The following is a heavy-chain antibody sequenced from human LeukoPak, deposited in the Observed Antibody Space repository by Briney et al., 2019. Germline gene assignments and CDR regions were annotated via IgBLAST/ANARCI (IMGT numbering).Heavy chain of an antibody. V-gene: IGHV3-23*01. Sequence: PGGSLRLSCAASGFTFSSYGLSWVRQAPGKGLEWVSAISASGGSTYYADFVKGRFTISRDNSKNPLYLQMNSLRAEDTAVYYCAKNMVRGVIMSSSFDYWGQGTLVTVSS. D-gene: IGHD3-10*01. CDR3: AKNMVRGVIMSSSFDY. CDR1: GFTFSSYG. CDR2: ISASGGST. J-gene: IGHJ4*02.